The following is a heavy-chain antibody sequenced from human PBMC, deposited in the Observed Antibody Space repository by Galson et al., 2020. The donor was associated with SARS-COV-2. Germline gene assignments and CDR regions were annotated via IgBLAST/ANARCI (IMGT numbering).Heavy chain of an antibody. V-gene: IGHV4-38-2*02. J-gene: IGHJ3*02. CDR2: IYHSGST. D-gene: IGHD3-3*01. CDR1: GYSISSGYY. Sequence: SETLSLTCTVSGYSISSGYYLGWIRQPPGKGLEWIGSIYHSGSTYYNPSLKSRVTISVDTSKNQFSLKLSSVTAADTAVYYCARTRLRWLLWAMDAFDIWGQGTMVTVSS. CDR3: ARTRLRWLLWAMDAFDI.